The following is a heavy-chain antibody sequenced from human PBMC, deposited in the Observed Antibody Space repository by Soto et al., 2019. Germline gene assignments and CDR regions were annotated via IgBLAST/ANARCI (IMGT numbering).Heavy chain of an antibody. D-gene: IGHD6-13*01. Sequence: PSQTLSLTCAISGDSVSSNIVTWDWIRQSPSRGLEWLGRTYYRSQWFNDYAVSVKSRMTINADTSKNQFSLQLNYVTPEDTAVYYCARLIGTSWFVGWGQENPVTVS. CDR2: TYYRSQWFN. CDR3: ARLIGTSWFVG. V-gene: IGHV6-1*01. J-gene: IGHJ4*02. CDR1: GDSVSSNIVT.